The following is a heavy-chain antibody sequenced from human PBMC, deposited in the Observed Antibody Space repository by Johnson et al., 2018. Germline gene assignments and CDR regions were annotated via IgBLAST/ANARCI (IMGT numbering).Heavy chain of an antibody. V-gene: IGHV3-30-3*01. CDR2: ISYDGNNK. CDR3: ANFLGQWLAYDAFDI. CDR1: GFTFSSYA. Sequence: QVQLVESGGGAVQPGRSLRLPCVASGFTFSSYALHWVRQAPGQGLEWVAVISYDGNNKYYAASVKGRFTISRDNSKETLYVQMKRLRAEDTAVYYCANFLGQWLAYDAFDIWGQGTMVTVSS. D-gene: IGHD6-19*01. J-gene: IGHJ3*02.